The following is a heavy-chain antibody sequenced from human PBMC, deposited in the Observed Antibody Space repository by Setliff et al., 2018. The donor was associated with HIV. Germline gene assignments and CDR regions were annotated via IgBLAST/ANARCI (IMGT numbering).Heavy chain of an antibody. CDR3: AKGPLDAFDI. Sequence: PGESLKISCAASGFTFSSYGMHWVRQAPGKGLEWVAFIRYDGSNKYYADSVKGRFTISRDNSKNTLYLQMNSLRAEDTAVYYCAKGPLDAFDIWGQGTMVT. CDR2: IRYDGSNK. CDR1: GFTFSSYG. V-gene: IGHV3-30*02. J-gene: IGHJ3*02.